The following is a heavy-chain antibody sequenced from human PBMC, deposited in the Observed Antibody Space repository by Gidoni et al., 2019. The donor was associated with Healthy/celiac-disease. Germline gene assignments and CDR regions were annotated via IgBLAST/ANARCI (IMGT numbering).Heavy chain of an antibody. D-gene: IGHD3-22*01. J-gene: IGHJ3*02. CDR3: AREGYYYDSSGVFDI. V-gene: IGHV1-69*08. CDR2: IIPILGIA. CDR1: GGTFSSYT. Sequence: QVQLVQSGAEVKNPGSSVKVSCKASGGTFSSYTISWVRQAPGQGLEWMGRIIPILGIANYAQKFQGRVTITADKSTSTDYMELSSLRSEDTAVYYCAREGYYYDSSGVFDIWGQGTMVTVSS.